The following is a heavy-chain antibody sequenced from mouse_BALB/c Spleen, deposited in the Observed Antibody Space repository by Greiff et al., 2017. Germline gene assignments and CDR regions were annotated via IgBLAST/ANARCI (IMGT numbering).Heavy chain of an antibody. J-gene: IGHJ3*01. CDR2: ILPGSGST. V-gene: IGHV1-9*01. Sequence: VKLMESGAELMKPGASVKISCKATGYTFSSYWIEWVKQRPGHGLEWIGEILPGSGSTNYNEKFKGKATFTADTSSNTAYMQLSSLTSEDSAVYYCARTETTATPFAYWGQGTLVTVSA. D-gene: IGHD1-2*01. CDR3: ARTETTATPFAY. CDR1: GYTFSSYW.